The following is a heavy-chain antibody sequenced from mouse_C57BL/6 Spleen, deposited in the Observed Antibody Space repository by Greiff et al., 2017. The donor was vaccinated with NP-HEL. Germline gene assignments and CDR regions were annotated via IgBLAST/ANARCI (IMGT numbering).Heavy chain of an antibody. J-gene: IGHJ2*01. D-gene: IGHD3-3*01. CDR3: ARGGRGFDY. Sequence: EVKVVESEGGLVQPGSSMKLSCTASGFTFSDYYMAWVRQVPEKGLEWVANINYDGSSTYYLDSLKSRFIISRDNAKNILYLQMSSLKSEDTATYYCARGGRGFDYWGQGTTLTVSS. V-gene: IGHV5-16*01. CDR2: INYDGSST. CDR1: GFTFSDYY.